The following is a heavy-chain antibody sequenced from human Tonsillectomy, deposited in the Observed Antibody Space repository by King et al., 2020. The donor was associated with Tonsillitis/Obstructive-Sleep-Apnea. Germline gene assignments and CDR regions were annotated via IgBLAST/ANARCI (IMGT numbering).Heavy chain of an antibody. Sequence: VQLQQWGAGLLKPSETLSLTCAVYVGSFSGYYWSWIRQPPGKGLEWIGEINHSGSTNYNPSLKSRVTISGDTSKNQFSLKLRSVTAADTAVYYCARGDIVVVVAANGYYYYMDVWGKGTTVTVSS. J-gene: IGHJ6*03. CDR1: VGSFSGYY. V-gene: IGHV4-34*01. CDR2: INHSGST. D-gene: IGHD2-15*01. CDR3: ARGDIVVVVAANGYYYYMDV.